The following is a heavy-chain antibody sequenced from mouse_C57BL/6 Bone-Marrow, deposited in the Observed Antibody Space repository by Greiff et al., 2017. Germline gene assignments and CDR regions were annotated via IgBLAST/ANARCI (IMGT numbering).Heavy chain of an antibody. CDR1: GYTFTDYN. D-gene: IGHD1-1*01. V-gene: IGHV1-22*01. Sequence: VQLQQSGPELVKPGASVKMSCKASGYTFTDYNMHWVKQSHGKSLEWIGYINPNNGGTSYNQKFKGKATLTVNKSSSTAYMELRSLTSEDSAVYYGAITTVVDGGYFDVWGTGTTVTVSA. CDR3: AITTVVDGGYFDV. J-gene: IGHJ1*03. CDR2: INPNNGGT.